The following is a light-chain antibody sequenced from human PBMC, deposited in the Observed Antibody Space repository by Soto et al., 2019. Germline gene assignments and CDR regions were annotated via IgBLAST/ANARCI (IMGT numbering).Light chain of an antibody. J-gene: IGLJ2*01. CDR1: SGSIAYNY. CDR3: RSFDSSTHV. Sequence: NFMLTQPHSVSESPGKTVTISCTRSSGSIAYNYVQWYQQRPDSAPTAVIFEDNQRPSGVPDRFSASIDTSSNSASLTISGLKAEDEADYYCRSFDSSTHVFGGGTKVTVL. CDR2: EDN. V-gene: IGLV6-57*04.